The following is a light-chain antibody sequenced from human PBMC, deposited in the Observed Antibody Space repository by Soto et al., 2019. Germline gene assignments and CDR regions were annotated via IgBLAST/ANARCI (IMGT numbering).Light chain of an antibody. CDR3: QVWDSSTVV. CDR1: NIGSKN. V-gene: IGLV3-9*01. J-gene: IGLJ2*01. Sequence: SYELTQPLSVSVALGQTARITCGRNNIGSKNVHWYQQKPGQAPVLVIYRDSNRPSGIPERFSGSNSGNTATLTISRAQGGDEADYYCQVWDSSTVVFGGGTKLTVL. CDR2: RDS.